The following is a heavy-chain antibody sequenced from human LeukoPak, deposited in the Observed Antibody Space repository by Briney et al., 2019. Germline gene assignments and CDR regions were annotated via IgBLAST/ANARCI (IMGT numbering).Heavy chain of an antibody. Sequence: PSETLSLTCTVSGGSISSSSYYWGWIRQPPGKGLEWIGSIYYSESTYYNPSLKSRVTISVDTSKNQFSLKLSSVTAADTAVYYCARAAPSYTIFGVVIAYDYYYYYMGVWGKGTTVTVSS. CDR1: GGSISSSSYY. CDR2: IYYSEST. CDR3: ARAAPSYTIFGVVIAYDYYYYYMGV. D-gene: IGHD3-3*01. V-gene: IGHV4-39*07. J-gene: IGHJ6*03.